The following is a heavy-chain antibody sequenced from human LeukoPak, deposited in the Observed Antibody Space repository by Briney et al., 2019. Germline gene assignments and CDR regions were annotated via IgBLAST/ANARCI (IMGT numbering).Heavy chain of an antibody. J-gene: IGHJ4*02. CDR3: ARGAMVRGALDY. V-gene: IGHV4-34*01. CDR1: GGSFSGYY. Sequence: SETLSLTCAVYGGSFSGYYWSWHRQPPGKGMEGIGEINHSGSTNYNPSLTRRGTISVETYKNQFSLKLSSVTAADTAVYYCARGAMVRGALDYWGQGTLVTVSS. CDR2: INHSGST. D-gene: IGHD3-10*01.